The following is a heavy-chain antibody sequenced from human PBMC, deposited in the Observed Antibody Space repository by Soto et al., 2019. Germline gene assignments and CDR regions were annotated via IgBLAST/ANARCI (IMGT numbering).Heavy chain of an antibody. Sequence: PSQTLSLTCVISGDSVSSNSVAWNWIRQSPSRGLEWLGRTCYRSQWYNDYAASGKSPITINPHTSKNQSSRQLDSVPPEDTAVYDCARGSRYYYGLDVWGQGTTVTVPS. CDR1: GDSVSSNSVA. D-gene: IGHD2-2*01. J-gene: IGHJ6*02. CDR3: ARGSRYYYGLDV. CDR2: TCYRSQWYN. V-gene: IGHV6-1*01.